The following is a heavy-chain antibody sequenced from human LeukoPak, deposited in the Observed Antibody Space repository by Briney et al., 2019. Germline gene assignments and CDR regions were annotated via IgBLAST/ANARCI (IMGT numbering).Heavy chain of an antibody. CDR2: ISGSGGST. CDR1: GFTFSSYA. D-gene: IGHD3-22*01. V-gene: IGHV3-23*01. CDR3: AKDRVYYYDSSGYYRPLGGFDY. J-gene: IGHJ4*02. Sequence: GGSLRLSCAASGFTFSSYARSWVRQAPGKGLEWVSAISGSGGSTYYADSVKGRFTISRDNSKNTLYLQMNSLRAEDTAVYYCAKDRVYYYDSSGYYRPLGGFDYWGQGTLVTVSS.